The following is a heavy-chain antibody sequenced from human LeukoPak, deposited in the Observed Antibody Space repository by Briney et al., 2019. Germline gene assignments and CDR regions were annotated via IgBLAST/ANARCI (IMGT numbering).Heavy chain of an antibody. Sequence: GGSLRLSCAASKFTFSSYSMNWVRQAPGMGLEWVSSINSYSSYIYYADSVKGRFTISRDNAKNTLHLQMNSLRAEDTAVYYCARGDSRGYYYTSGFEPWGQGTLVTVSS. J-gene: IGHJ5*02. CDR1: KFTFSSYS. D-gene: IGHD3-22*01. CDR2: INSYSSYI. CDR3: ARGDSRGYYYTSGFEP. V-gene: IGHV3-21*01.